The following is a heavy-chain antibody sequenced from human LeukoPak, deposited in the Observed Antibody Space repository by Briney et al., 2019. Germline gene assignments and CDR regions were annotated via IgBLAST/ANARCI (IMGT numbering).Heavy chain of an antibody. V-gene: IGHV4-30-2*01. CDR3: ARVVLDYGERWFDH. J-gene: IGHJ5*02. CDR2: IYHTGNT. D-gene: IGHD4-17*01. CDR1: GGSISNTDYS. Sequence: SETLSLTCAVSGGSISNTDYSWAWLRQPPGKGLEWIGYIYHTGNTYYNSSLKSRVIMSVDLSKNQFSLQLSSVTAADTAVYYCARVVLDYGERWFDHWGQGTLVTVSS.